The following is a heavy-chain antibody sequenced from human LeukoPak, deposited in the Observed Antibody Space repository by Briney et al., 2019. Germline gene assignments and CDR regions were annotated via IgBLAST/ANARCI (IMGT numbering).Heavy chain of an antibody. CDR2: INSDGSST. Sequence: PGGSLRLSCAASGFTFSTYWMHWVRQAPGKGLGWVSRINSDGSSTSYADSMKGRFTISRDNAKNTLYPQMNNLRAEDTAVYYCARDRGYAFDIWGQGTMVTVSS. J-gene: IGHJ3*02. CDR1: GFTFSTYW. D-gene: IGHD5-12*01. CDR3: ARDRGYAFDI. V-gene: IGHV3-74*01.